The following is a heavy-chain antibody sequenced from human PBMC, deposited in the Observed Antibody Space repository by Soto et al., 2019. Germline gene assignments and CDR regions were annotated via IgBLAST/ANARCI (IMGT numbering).Heavy chain of an antibody. D-gene: IGHD3-3*01. J-gene: IGHJ5*02. CDR1: GFTFDSYS. CDR3: ARDFATSFDP. V-gene: IGHV3-48*01. Sequence: EVQLVESRGGLAQPGGSLRLSCTASGFTFDSYSMDWVRQAPGKGLEWVSYINSGGTSMFYADSVKGRFTISRDNGRNLLYLHLNNLRAEDTAVYYCARDFATSFDPWGQGALVTVSS. CDR2: INSGGTSM.